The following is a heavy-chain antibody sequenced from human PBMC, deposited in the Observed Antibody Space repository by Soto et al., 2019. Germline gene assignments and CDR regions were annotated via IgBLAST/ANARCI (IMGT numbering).Heavy chain of an antibody. D-gene: IGHD5-18*01. CDR1: GFTFSTYW. J-gene: IGHJ6*02. Sequence: EVQLVESGGGLVPPGGSLRLSCVASGFTFSTYWMHWVRQAPGKGLVWVSRVKYDGSTTSYADSVKGRFTISRDYAKNTVYLQMNSLTAEDTGVYYCARGIRNYYGVDVWGQGTTVTVSS. CDR3: ARGIRNYYGVDV. CDR2: VKYDGSTT. V-gene: IGHV3-74*01.